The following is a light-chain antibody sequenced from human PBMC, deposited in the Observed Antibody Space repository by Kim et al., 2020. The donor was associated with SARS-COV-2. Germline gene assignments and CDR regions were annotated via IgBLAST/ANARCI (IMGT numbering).Light chain of an antibody. CDR2: DVT. Sequence: GQSTTSSCATSSDVGTSNDDSSYHQQPRDTPHLLIYDVTNRPSGVSYRCSGSKSGNKTSLTISGLQAEDEADYHYSTYRTAGTLVVFGSGTKVTVL. J-gene: IGLJ6*01. CDR1: SSDVGTSND. V-gene: IGLV2-14*03. CDR3: STYRTAGTLVV.